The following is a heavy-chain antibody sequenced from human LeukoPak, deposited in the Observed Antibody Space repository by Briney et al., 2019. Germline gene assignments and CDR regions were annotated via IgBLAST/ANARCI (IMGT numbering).Heavy chain of an antibody. J-gene: IGHJ3*02. CDR3: AREGYSGYGRGAFDI. Sequence: ASVKVSCKASGYTFTSYGISWVRQAPGQGLEWMGGISAYNGNTNYAQKLQGRVTMTTDTSTSTAYMELRSLRSDDTAVYYCAREGYSGYGRGAFDIWGQGTMVTVSS. CDR1: GYTFTSYG. V-gene: IGHV1-18*01. D-gene: IGHD5-12*01. CDR2: ISAYNGNT.